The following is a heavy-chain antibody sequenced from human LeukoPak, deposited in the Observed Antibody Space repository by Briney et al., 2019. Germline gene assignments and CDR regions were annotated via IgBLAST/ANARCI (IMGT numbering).Heavy chain of an antibody. CDR3: ARDCSGGSCYFDH. D-gene: IGHD2-15*01. CDR2: ITATGGST. V-gene: IGHV3-64*01. J-gene: IGHJ4*02. CDR1: GFTFSTYP. Sequence: GGSLRLSCAASGFTFSTYPMHWVRQAPGKGLEYVSSITATGGSTSYTSSVKGRFTISRDNSKNTLYLQMGTLRAEDTAVYYCARDCSGGSCYFDHWGQGTLVTVSS.